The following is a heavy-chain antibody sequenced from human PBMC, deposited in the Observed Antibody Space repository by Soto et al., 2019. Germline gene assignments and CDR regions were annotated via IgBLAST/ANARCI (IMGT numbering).Heavy chain of an antibody. D-gene: IGHD3-10*01. Sequence: QVQLVQSGAEVKKPGSSVKVSCKASGGTFSRYAFSWVRQAPGQGLEWMGGIVLIYGTRGFAQKFQGRLTITADEPTRTAYMELSSLRSEDTAVYYCARDLDYYGSGSHYYYGMGVWGQGTTVTVSS. CDR3: ARDLDYYGSGSHYYYGMGV. CDR1: GGTFSRYA. CDR2: IVLIYGTR. J-gene: IGHJ6*02. V-gene: IGHV1-69*01.